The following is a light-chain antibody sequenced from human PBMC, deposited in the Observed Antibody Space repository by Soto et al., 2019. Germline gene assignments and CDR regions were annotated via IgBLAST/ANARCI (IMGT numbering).Light chain of an antibody. CDR2: ENT. Sequence: QSVLTQPPSVSAAPGQKVTISCSGSSSNIVNNYVSWYQHLPGSAPKLLIYENTKRHSGIPDRFSGSKSGTSATLGITGLQTGDEADYYCGTWDSSLSAVVFGGGTKLTVL. J-gene: IGLJ2*01. CDR1: SSNIVNNY. V-gene: IGLV1-51*01. CDR3: GTWDSSLSAVV.